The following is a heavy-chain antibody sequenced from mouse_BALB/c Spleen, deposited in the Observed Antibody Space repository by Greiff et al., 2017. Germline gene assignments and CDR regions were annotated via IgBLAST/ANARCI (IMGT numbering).Heavy chain of an antibody. CDR1: GFSLTSYG. CDR3: ARGYGNLYYAMDY. D-gene: IGHD2-10*02. Sequence: VKLMESGPGLVAPSQSLSIICTVSGFSLTSYGVHWVRQPPGKGLEWLGVIWAGGSTNYNSALMSRLSISKDNSKSQVFLKMNSLQTDDTAMYYCARGYGNLYYAMDYWGQGTSVTVSS. V-gene: IGHV2-9*02. J-gene: IGHJ4*01. CDR2: IWAGGST.